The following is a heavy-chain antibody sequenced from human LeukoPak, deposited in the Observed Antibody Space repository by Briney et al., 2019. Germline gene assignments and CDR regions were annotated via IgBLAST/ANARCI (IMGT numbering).Heavy chain of an antibody. CDR2: IYTSGST. V-gene: IGHV4-61*02. CDR1: GGSISSGSYY. D-gene: IGHD3-10*01. J-gene: IGHJ3*02. CDR3: ARDPYYYGSGSYYTPAVAFDI. Sequence: SETLSLTCTVSGGSISSGSYYWSWIRQPAGKGLEWIGRIYTSGSTNYNPSLKSRVTISVDTSKNQFSLKLSSVTAADTAVYYCARDPYYYGSGSYYTPAVAFDIWGQGTMVTVSS.